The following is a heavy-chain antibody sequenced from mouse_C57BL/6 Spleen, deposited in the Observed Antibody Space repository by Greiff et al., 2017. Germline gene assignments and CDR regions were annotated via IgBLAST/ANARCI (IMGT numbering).Heavy chain of an antibody. V-gene: IGHV10-1*01. Sequence: EVQLQESGGGLVQPKGSLKLSCAASGFSFNTYAMNWVRQAPGKGLEWVARIRSKSNNYATYYADSVKDRFTISRDDSESMLYLQMNNLKTEDTAMYYCVRHRYGSSLWFAYWGQGTLVTVSA. CDR3: VRHRYGSSLWFAY. D-gene: IGHD1-1*01. CDR2: IRSKSNNYAT. J-gene: IGHJ3*01. CDR1: GFSFNTYA.